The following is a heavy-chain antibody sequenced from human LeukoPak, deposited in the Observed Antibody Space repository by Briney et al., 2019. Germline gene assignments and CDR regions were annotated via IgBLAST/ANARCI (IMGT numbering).Heavy chain of an antibody. D-gene: IGHD6-6*01. V-gene: IGHV3-23*01. CDR1: GFTFSSYA. J-gene: IGHJ4*02. CDR3: VRSPISSSRFPFDY. CDR2: ISGSGGST. Sequence: GGSLRLSCAASGFTFSSYAMSWVRQAPGKGLEWVSAISGSGGSTYYADSVKGRFTISRDNSKNTLYLQMNCLRAEDTAVYYCVRSPISSSRFPFDYWGQGTLVTVSS.